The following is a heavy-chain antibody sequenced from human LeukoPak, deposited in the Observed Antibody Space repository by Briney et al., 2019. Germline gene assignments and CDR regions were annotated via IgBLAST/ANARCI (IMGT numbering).Heavy chain of an antibody. CDR1: GFTVSSNY. V-gene: IGHV3-53*01. CDR3: ARVRSYYDILTGRGYYFDY. D-gene: IGHD3-9*01. Sequence: GGSLRLSCAASGFTVSSNYVSWVRQAPGKGLEWVSVIYSGGSTYYADSVKGRFTISRDNSKNTLYLQMNSLRAEDTAVYYCARVRSYYDILTGRGYYFDYWGQGTLVTVSS. CDR2: IYSGGST. J-gene: IGHJ4*02.